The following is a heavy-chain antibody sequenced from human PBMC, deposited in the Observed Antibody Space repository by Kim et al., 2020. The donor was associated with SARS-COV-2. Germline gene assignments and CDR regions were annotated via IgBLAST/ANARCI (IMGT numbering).Heavy chain of an antibody. CDR2: IYSGGAE. CDR1: GFTVSRNF. D-gene: IGHD4-17*01. V-gene: IGHV3-66*01. CDR3: AREEDDFGANSGCFDY. Sequence: GGSLRHSCAASGFTVSRNFMSWVRQAPGKGLEWVSVIYSGGAESYAESVKGRFTISREYSKNTLYLQMNRLRVEDTAVYYCAREEDDFGANSGCFDYWGQGILVTVSS. J-gene: IGHJ4*02.